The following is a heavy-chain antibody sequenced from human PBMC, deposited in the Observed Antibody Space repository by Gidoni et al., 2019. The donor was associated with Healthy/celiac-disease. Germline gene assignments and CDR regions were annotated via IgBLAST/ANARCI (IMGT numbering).Heavy chain of an antibody. CDR2: IYSSGST. CDR3: ARLVVVPAARAVNWFDP. V-gene: IGHV4-31*03. D-gene: IGHD2-2*01. J-gene: IGHJ5*02. CDR1: GGSISSGGYY. Sequence: QVQLQESGPGLVKPSQTLSLTCTVSGGSISSGGYYWSWIRQHPGKGLEWIGYIYSSGSTYYNPSLKSRVTISVDTSKNQFSLKLSSVTAADTAVYYCARLVVVPAARAVNWFDPWGQGTLVTVSS.